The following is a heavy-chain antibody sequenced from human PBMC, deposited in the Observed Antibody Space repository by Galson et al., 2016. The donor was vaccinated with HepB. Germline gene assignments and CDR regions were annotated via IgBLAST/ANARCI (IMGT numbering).Heavy chain of an antibody. CDR1: LFPFRRSR. CDR2: ISSSSSYI. J-gene: IGHJ4*02. D-gene: IGHD1-26*01. Sequence: SLLLSFASSLFPFRRSRMNWVRQAPGKGLEWVSSISSSSSYIYYTDSVRGRFTISRDNAKNSLYLQMNSLRAEDTAVYYCARGDIVRAIFDYWGQGTLVTVSS. CDR3: ARGDIVRAIFDY. V-gene: IGHV3-21*01.